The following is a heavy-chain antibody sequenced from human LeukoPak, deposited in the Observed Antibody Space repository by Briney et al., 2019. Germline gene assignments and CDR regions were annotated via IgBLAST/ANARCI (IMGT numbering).Heavy chain of an antibody. V-gene: IGHV1-69*05. Sequence: SVKVSCKASGGTFSSYAISWVRQAPGQGLEWMGGIIPIFGTANYAQKLQGRVTMTTDTSTSTAYMELRSLRSDDTAVYYCARDYDSSGYYYDQNDAFDIWGQGTMVTVSS. D-gene: IGHD3-22*01. CDR2: IIPIFGTA. J-gene: IGHJ3*02. CDR3: ARDYDSSGYYYDQNDAFDI. CDR1: GGTFSSYA.